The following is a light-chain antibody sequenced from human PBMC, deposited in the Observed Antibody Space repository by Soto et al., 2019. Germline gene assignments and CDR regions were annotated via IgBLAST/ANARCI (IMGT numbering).Light chain of an antibody. Sequence: IALSMSTDPLTLSQGERADLSCRASKKDISNYLAWHQQKPGQTPRLLVYGASTRAPGIPARFSFSGSGTEFTLVRRRLLSEDFPFYSFQPYNNWLITLGQGTRLDIK. V-gene: IGKV3-15*01. J-gene: IGKJ5*01. CDR2: GAS. CDR3: QPYNNWLIT. CDR1: KKDISN.